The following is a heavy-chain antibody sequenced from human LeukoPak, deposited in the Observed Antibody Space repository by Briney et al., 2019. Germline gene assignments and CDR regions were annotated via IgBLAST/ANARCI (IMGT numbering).Heavy chain of an antibody. J-gene: IGHJ4*02. CDR3: AGDSVRDGYNSH. D-gene: IGHD5-24*01. CDR1: GGTFSSYA. V-gene: IGHV1-69*04. CDR2: IIPIFGIA. Sequence: SVKVSCKASGGTFSSYAISWVRQAPGQELEWMGRIIPIFGIANYAQKFQGRVTITADKSTSTAYIELSSLRSEDTAVYYWAGDSVRDGYNSHWGQGTLVTVSS.